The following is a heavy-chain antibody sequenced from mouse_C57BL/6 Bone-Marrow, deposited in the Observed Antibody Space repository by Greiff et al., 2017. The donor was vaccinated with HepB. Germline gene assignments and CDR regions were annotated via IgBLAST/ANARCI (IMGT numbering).Heavy chain of an antibody. V-gene: IGHV10-1*01. Sequence: EVQRVESGGGLVQPKGSLKLSCAASGFSFNTYAMNWVRQAPGKGLEWVARIRSKSNNYATYYADSVKDRFTISRDDSESMLYLQMNNLKTEDTAMYYCVRQGYGSPYYFDYWGQGTTLTVSS. CDR3: VRQGYGSPYYFDY. D-gene: IGHD1-1*01. CDR2: IRSKSNNYAT. J-gene: IGHJ2*01. CDR1: GFSFNTYA.